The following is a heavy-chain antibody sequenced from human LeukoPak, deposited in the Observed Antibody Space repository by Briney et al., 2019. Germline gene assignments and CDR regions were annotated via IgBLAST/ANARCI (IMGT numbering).Heavy chain of an antibody. Sequence: GGSLRLSYEVSGFTFSSYAMTWVRQVPGRGLEWLAYMTASSVTFYYADSVRGRFTISRDNARNSLFLQMNSLTVEDTAVYYCARSLSGYDPLSAFWGQGTLVTVSS. V-gene: IGHV3-48*03. CDR1: GFTFSSYA. CDR2: MTASSVTF. J-gene: IGHJ4*02. CDR3: ARSLSGYDPLSAF. D-gene: IGHD5-12*01.